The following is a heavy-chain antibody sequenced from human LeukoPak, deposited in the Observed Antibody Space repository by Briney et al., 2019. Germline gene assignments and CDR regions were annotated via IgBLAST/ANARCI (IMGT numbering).Heavy chain of an antibody. CDR2: IYTSGST. V-gene: IGHV4-4*07. CDR3: ARDDGIAAYYYGMDV. D-gene: IGHD1-14*01. CDR1: GGSVSSYY. Sequence: KPSETLSLTCTVSGGSVSSYYWSWIRQPAGKGLEWIGRIYTSGSTNYNPSLKSRVTMSVDTSKNQFSLKLSSVTAADTAVYYCARDDGIAAYYYGMDVWGQGTTVTVSS. J-gene: IGHJ6*02.